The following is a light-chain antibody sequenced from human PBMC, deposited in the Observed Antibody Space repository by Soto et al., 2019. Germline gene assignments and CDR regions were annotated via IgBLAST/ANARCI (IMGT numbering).Light chain of an antibody. Sequence: DIQTTQSPSDMSASVGDRVTITCRASQDISNFLVWFQQRPGKVPKRLMYSANRLESGVPSRFSGSGSGTEFTLTISSLQPEDFATYYCLQHKSYPRTFGQGTKVEIK. CDR2: SAN. CDR1: QDISNF. CDR3: LQHKSYPRT. V-gene: IGKV1-17*03. J-gene: IGKJ1*01.